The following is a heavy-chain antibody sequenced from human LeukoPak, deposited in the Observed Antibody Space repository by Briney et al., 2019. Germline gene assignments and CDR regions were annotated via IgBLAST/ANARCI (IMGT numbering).Heavy chain of an antibody. D-gene: IGHD2-8*01. CDR2: ISSSSSYI. Sequence: GGSLRLSCAASGFTFSSYWMSWVRQAPGKGLEWVSSISSSSSYIYYADSVKGRFTISRDNAKNSLYLQMNSLRAEDTAVYYCARDRGYCTNGVCLNWFDPWGQGTLVTVSS. J-gene: IGHJ5*02. CDR3: ARDRGYCTNGVCLNWFDP. CDR1: GFTFSSYW. V-gene: IGHV3-21*01.